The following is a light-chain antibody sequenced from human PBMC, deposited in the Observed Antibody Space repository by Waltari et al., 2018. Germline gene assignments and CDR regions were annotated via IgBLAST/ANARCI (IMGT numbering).Light chain of an antibody. CDR3: QVWDRSSDHSVI. Sequence: YVLTQSPSMSVAPGEPAWITCGGNSIGSKSVQWYQQKPGQAPLLVISYDRDRPSGIPERFSGSNSGNTATLTISRVEAGDEADYYCQVWDRSSDHSVIFGGGTELTVL. CDR1: SIGSKS. J-gene: IGLJ2*01. CDR2: YDR. V-gene: IGLV3-21*04.